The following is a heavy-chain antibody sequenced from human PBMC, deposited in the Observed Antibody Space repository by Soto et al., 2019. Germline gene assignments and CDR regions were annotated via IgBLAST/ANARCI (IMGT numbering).Heavy chain of an antibody. CDR2: IWYDGSNK. CDR1: GFTFSSYG. D-gene: IGHD1-7*01. V-gene: IGHV3-33*01. J-gene: IGHJ6*03. CDR3: ARSNWNYVYYYYYYMDV. Sequence: GGSLRLSCAASGFTFSSYGMHWVRQAPGKGLEWVAVIWYDGSNKYYADSVKGRFTISRDNSKNTLYLQMNSLRAEDTAVYYCARSNWNYVYYYYYYMDVWGKGTTVTVSS.